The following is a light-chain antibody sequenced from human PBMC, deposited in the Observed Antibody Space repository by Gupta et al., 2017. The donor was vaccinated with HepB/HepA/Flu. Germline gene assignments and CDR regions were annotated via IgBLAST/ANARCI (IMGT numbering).Light chain of an antibody. V-gene: IGKV1-39*01. CDR3: QRIDGTRSLT. Sequence: DIQMTQSPSSLSASVGDRVTITCRASQSISSYLNWYKQKPGKAPKLLIYASSICQRGVGSRYSGSGNGTDLALTMRIRKLEDFAAYYCQRIDGTRSLTFGPGTXVDIK. J-gene: IGKJ3*01. CDR1: QSISSY. CDR2: ASS.